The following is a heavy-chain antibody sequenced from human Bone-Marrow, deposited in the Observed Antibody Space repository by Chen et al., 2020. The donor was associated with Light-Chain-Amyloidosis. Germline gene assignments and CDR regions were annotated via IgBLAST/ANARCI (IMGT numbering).Heavy chain of an antibody. D-gene: IGHD3-9*01. Sequence: EVQLVESGGGLVQPGGSLRLSCAASGFTFSSYWMHWVRQAPGKGLVWVSRINRDGSSTSYADSVKGRFTLSRDNAKNTLYLQMNSLRAEDTAVYYCARDTTGRNYDILTGYYAVGYGMDVWGQGTTVTVSS. CDR3: ARDTTGRNYDILTGYYAVGYGMDV. V-gene: IGHV3-74*01. CDR2: INRDGSST. CDR1: GFTFSSYW. J-gene: IGHJ6*02.